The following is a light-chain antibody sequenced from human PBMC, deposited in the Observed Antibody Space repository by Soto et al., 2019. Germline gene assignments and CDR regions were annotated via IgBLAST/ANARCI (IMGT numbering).Light chain of an antibody. Sequence: EIVLTQSPGTLSLSPGERATLSCRASPSVSSSYLAWYQQKPGQAPRLLIYCASIRATGIPGRFSGSGSGTDFTLTISRLEPEDFAVYYCQQYGSSPRTFGQGTKLEIK. V-gene: IGKV3-20*01. J-gene: IGKJ2*01. CDR2: CAS. CDR3: QQYGSSPRT. CDR1: PSVSSSY.